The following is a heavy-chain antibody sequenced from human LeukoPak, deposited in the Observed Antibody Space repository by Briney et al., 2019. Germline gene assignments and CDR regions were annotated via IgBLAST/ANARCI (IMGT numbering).Heavy chain of an antibody. D-gene: IGHD3-22*01. V-gene: IGHV3-9*01. Sequence: PGRSLRLSCAASGFTFDDYAMHWVRQAPGKGLEWVSGISWNSGSIGYADSVKGRFTISRDNAKNSLYLEMNSLRAEDTAVYYCAVMSNYYDSSGYYPFNYWGQGTLVTVSS. CDR3: AVMSNYYDSSGYYPFNY. J-gene: IGHJ4*02. CDR1: GFTFDDYA. CDR2: ISWNSGSI.